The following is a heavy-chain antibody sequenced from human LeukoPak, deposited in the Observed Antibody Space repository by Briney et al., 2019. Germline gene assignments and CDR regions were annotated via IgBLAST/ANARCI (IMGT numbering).Heavy chain of an antibody. CDR1: GFTFSSYS. D-gene: IGHD6-13*01. CDR3: ARDDPGIAAAGVFDY. CDR2: ISSSSYI. Sequence: PGGSLRLSCAASGFTFSSYSMNWVRQAPGKGLEWVSSISSSSYIYYADSVKGRFTISRDNAKNSLYLQMDSLRAEDTAVYYCARDDPGIAAAGVFDYWGQGTLVTVSS. V-gene: IGHV3-21*01. J-gene: IGHJ4*02.